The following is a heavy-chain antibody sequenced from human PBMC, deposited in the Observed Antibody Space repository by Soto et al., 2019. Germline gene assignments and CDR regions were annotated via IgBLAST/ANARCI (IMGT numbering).Heavy chain of an antibody. CDR3: ATSLRYCSSTSCSRRFAFDI. CDR2: IYCSGST. V-gene: IGHV4-59*08. Sequence: SETLSLTCTVSGGSISSYYWSWIRQPPGKGLEWIGYIYCSGSTNYNPSLKSRVTISVDTSKNQFSLKLSSVTAADTAVYYCATSLRYCSSTSCSRRFAFDIWGQGTMVTVSS. D-gene: IGHD2-2*01. CDR1: GGSISSYY. J-gene: IGHJ3*02.